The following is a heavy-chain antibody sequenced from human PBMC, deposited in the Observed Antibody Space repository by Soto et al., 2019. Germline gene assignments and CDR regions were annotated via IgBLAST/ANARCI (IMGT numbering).Heavy chain of an antibody. CDR1: GGSISSYY. V-gene: IGHV4-59*01. CDR3: AIDLFYGDYDLGAFDI. D-gene: IGHD4-17*01. Sequence: PSETLSLTCTVSGGSISSYYWSWIRQPPGKGLEWIGYIYYSGSTNYNPSLKSRVTISVDTSKNQFSLKLSSVTAADTAVYYCAIDLFYGDYDLGAFDIWDQGTMVTVSS. CDR2: IYYSGST. J-gene: IGHJ3*02.